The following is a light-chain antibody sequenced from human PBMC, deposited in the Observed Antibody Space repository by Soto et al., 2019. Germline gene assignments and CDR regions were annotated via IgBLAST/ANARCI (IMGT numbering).Light chain of an antibody. Sequence: DMHFTRSPSHLSASVGDRVTITCRASQSISSWLAWYQQKPGKAPKLLIYDASSLQSGVPSRFSGSGSGTEFTLTISSLQPDDFATYYCQQPNSYSSTFGQGTKL. J-gene: IGKJ1*01. CDR1: QSISSW. CDR3: QQPNSYSST. CDR2: DAS. V-gene: IGKV1-5*01.